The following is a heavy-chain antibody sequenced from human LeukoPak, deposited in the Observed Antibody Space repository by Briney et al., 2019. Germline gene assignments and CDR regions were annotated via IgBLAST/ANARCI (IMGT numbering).Heavy chain of an antibody. J-gene: IGHJ4*02. CDR3: ARDRPPAYSGSYPGYFHY. V-gene: IGHV3-66*02. Sequence: QPGGSLRLSCAASGFTVSSNYMSWVRQAPGKGLEWVSVIYSGGSTYYADSVKCRFTISRDNSKNTLYLQMNSLRAEDTAVYYCARDRPPAYSGSYPGYFHYWGQGTLVIVSS. CDR1: GFTVSSNY. D-gene: IGHD1-26*01. CDR2: IYSGGST.